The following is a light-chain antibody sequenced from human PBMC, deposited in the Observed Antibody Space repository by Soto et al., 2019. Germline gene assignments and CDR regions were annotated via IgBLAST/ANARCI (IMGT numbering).Light chain of an antibody. CDR2: AAS. CDR3: QQLNSYSFT. CDR1: QGISSY. V-gene: IGKV1-9*01. Sequence: DIQLTQSPSFLSASVGDRVTITCRASQGISSYLAWYQQKPGKAPKLLIYAASTLQSGVPSRFSGSGSGTEFTLTISSLQPEDFAIYYCQQLNSYSFTFGPGTKVDIK. J-gene: IGKJ3*01.